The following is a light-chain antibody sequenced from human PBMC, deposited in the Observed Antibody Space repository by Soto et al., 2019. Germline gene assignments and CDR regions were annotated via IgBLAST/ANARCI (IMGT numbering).Light chain of an antibody. CDR2: GTS. Sequence: EIVLTQSPAILSLSPGERATLSCRASQNVDSSYLAWYQQKSGQAPRLLIYGTSSTATGIPDRFSGRGSGTDFTLTISRLEPEDFAVYYCQQYGRAPRLTFGGGTKVDIK. CDR1: QNVDSSY. J-gene: IGKJ4*01. V-gene: IGKV3-20*01. CDR3: QQYGRAPRLT.